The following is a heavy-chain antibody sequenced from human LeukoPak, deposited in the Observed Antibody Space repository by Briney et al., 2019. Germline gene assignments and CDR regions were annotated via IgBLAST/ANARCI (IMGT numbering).Heavy chain of an antibody. Sequence: GASVKVSCKASGYTFTGYYMHWVRQAPGQGRDWMGRINPNSGGTNYAQKFQGRVTMTRDTSISTAYMELSRLRPDDTAVYYCARDQGFLEMATNYWGQGTLVTVSS. D-gene: IGHD5-24*01. CDR2: INPNSGGT. J-gene: IGHJ4*02. V-gene: IGHV1-2*06. CDR1: GYTFTGYY. CDR3: ARDQGFLEMATNY.